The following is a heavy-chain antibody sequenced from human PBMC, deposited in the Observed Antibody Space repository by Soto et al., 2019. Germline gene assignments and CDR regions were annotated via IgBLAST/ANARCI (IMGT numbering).Heavy chain of an antibody. D-gene: IGHD5-12*01. CDR3: ARGNSGDDDEFDY. CDR2: INPKSGGT. CDR1: GYTFSGYY. Sequence: ASVKVSCKATGYTFSGYYMHWVRQAPGQGLEWMGWINPKSGGTYYLQKFQGRVTMTRDTSISSAYMELSRLSFDDTATYYCARGNSGDDDEFDYWGQGTPVTVPQ. J-gene: IGHJ4*02. V-gene: IGHV1-2*02.